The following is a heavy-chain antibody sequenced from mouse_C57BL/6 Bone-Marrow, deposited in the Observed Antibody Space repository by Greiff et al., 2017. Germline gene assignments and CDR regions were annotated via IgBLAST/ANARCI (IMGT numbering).Heavy chain of an antibody. V-gene: IGHV1-42*01. CDR2: INPSTGGT. D-gene: IGHD4-1*01. CDR3: ARDWDDYFDY. J-gene: IGHJ2*01. Sequence: VQLQLSGPELVKPGASVQISCKASGSSFTGYYMNWVKQSPEKSLEWIGAINPSTGGTTYTQQFKATATLTVENSSSTAYMPLKSLTSEDSAVYYCARDWDDYFDYWGQGTTLTVSA. CDR1: GSSFTGYY.